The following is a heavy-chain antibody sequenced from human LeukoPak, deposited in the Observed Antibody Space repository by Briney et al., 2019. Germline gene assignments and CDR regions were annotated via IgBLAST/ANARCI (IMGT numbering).Heavy chain of an antibody. V-gene: IGHV3-74*01. CDR1: GFTLNKYW. Sequence: GGSLRLSCEASGFTLNKYWMHWVRQAPGKGLVWVSRITGDGSDIAYADSVKGRFTVSRGDAKNTLFLQMTSLRVEDTAIYYCARDAYTTTSRWLDPWGQGTLVTVSS. CDR2: ITGDGSDI. CDR3: ARDAYTTTSRWLDP. J-gene: IGHJ5*02. D-gene: IGHD4-17*01.